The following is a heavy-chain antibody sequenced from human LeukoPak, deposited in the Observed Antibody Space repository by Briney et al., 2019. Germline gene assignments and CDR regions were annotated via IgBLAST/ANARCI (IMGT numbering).Heavy chain of an antibody. CDR3: ARCDRLSNCGGDCYSDWFDP. V-gene: IGHV1-18*01. D-gene: IGHD2-21*02. CDR1: GYTFTSYG. J-gene: IGHJ5*02. CDR2: ISAYNGNT. Sequence: ASVKVSCKASGYTFTSYGISWVRQAPGQGLEWMGWISAYNGNTNYAQKLQGRVTMTTDTSTSTAYMEPRSLRSDDTAVYYCARCDRLSNCGGDCYSDWFDPWGQGTLVTVSS.